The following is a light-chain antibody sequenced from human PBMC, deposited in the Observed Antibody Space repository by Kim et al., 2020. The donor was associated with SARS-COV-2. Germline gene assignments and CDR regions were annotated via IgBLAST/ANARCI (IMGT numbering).Light chain of an antibody. Sequence: AVGDTVTSTCRASQVIANSLAWYQQKPGTVPKLLIYAASTLQSGVPSRFSGSGSETEFTLTIGSLQTEDVATYYCQKYNTAPWTFGPGTKVDIK. CDR2: AAS. CDR3: QKYNTAPWT. CDR1: QVIANS. V-gene: IGKV1-27*01. J-gene: IGKJ1*01.